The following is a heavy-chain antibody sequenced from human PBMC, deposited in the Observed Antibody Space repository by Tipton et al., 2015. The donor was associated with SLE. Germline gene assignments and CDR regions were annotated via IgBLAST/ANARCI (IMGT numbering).Heavy chain of an antibody. CDR1: GFTFSDYV. V-gene: IGHV3-21*01. D-gene: IGHD6-13*01. CDR2: ISSSSTYI. CDR3: AKDWYSSSWYYFDY. Sequence: SLRLSCAASGFTFSDYVVNWVRQAPGKGLEWVASISSSSTYIYYATSLKGRFTISRDNAKSSLYLEMNSLRPEDTAVYYCAKDWYSSSWYYFDYWGQGTLVTVSS. J-gene: IGHJ4*02.